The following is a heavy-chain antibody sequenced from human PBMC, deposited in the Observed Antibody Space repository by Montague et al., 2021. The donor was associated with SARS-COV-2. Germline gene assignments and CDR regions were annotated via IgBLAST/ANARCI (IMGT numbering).Heavy chain of an antibody. D-gene: IGHD3-10*01. V-gene: IGHV3-48*03. CDR3: ARFYNPAYYYGSGGFDS. CDR1: GFNSSHYE. CDR2: INRSGTNN. J-gene: IGHJ4*02. Sequence: SLRLSCAASGFNSSHYEINWVRQAPGKGLEWLSYINRSGTNNVYAASVRGRFTISRDNAKNSLYLQMNSLRVEDTGVYYCARFYNPAYYYGSGGFDSWGRGTLVTVSS.